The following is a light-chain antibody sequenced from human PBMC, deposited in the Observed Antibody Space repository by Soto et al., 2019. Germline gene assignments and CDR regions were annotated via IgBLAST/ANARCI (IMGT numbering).Light chain of an antibody. CDR1: SRDIGFYNY. V-gene: IGLV2-14*01. CDR3: SSYTTRSTDV. Sequence: QSALTQPASVSGSPGQSITISCTGTSRDIGFYNYVSWYQQYPGNAPKLIIFEVTNRPSGVSDRFSGSKSGNTASLTISGLLPEDGADYYCSSYTTRSTDVFGSGTKVTVL. J-gene: IGLJ1*01. CDR2: EVT.